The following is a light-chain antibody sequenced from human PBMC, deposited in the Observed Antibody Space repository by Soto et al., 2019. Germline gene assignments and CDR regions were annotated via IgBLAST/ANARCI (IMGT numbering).Light chain of an antibody. CDR3: QQYNTYSPWA. V-gene: IGKV1-5*01. CDR2: DAS. J-gene: IGKJ1*01. Sequence: DIQMTQSPSTLSASVGDRVTFTCRASQSIGNRLAWYQQKPGKAPKFLIYDASSLQSGVPLRFGGSGSGTEFTLTISSLQPDDFATYYCQQYNTYSPWAFGQGTKVEIK. CDR1: QSIGNR.